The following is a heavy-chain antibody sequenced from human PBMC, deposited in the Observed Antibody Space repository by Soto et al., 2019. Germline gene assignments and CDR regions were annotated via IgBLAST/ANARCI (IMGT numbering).Heavy chain of an antibody. D-gene: IGHD6-13*01. J-gene: IGHJ5*02. CDR1: GFTFSSSE. Sequence: EVQLVESGGGLVQPGGSLRLSCAASGFTFSSSEMNWVRQAPGRGLEWVSYISGSGSTTYYANSVKGRFTIYRDSARNSLYLQMNSLRVEDTVVYYCARNPAVGAAAGPWGQGTLVTVSS. CDR3: ARNPAVGAAAGP. CDR2: ISGSGSTT. V-gene: IGHV3-48*03.